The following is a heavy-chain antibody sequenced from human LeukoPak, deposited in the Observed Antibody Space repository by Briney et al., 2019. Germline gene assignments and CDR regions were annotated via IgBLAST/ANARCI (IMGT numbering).Heavy chain of an antibody. V-gene: IGHV4-34*01. D-gene: IGHD3-10*01. Sequence: PSETLSLTCAVYGGSFSGYYWSWIRQPPGKGLEWIGEINHSGSTNYNPSLKSRVTISVDTSKNQFSLKLSSVTAADTAVYYCARGLWFRGLPLDYWGQGTLVTVSP. CDR2: INHSGST. CDR1: GGSFSGYY. CDR3: ARGLWFRGLPLDY. J-gene: IGHJ4*02.